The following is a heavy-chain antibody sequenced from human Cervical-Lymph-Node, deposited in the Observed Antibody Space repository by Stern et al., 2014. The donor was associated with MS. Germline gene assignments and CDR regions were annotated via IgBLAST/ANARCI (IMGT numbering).Heavy chain of an antibody. CDR2: LFSNDEK. J-gene: IGHJ6*02. D-gene: IGHD6-13*01. CDR3: ARRPGIAAAGPPGNYYYGMDV. CDR1: GFSLSNARMG. Sequence: QVTLRESGPVLVKPTETLTLTCTVSGFSLSNARMGVSWIRQPPGKALEWLAPLFSNDEKSYSTSLKSRLTISKDTSKSQVVLTMTNMDPVDTATYYCARRPGIAAAGPPGNYYYGMDVWGQGTTVTVSS. V-gene: IGHV2-26*01.